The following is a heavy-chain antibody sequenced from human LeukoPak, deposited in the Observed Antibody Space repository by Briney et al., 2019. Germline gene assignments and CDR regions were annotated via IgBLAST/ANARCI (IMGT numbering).Heavy chain of an antibody. CDR3: ARDLVTVTKGFDI. CDR2: IYTSGST. J-gene: IGHJ3*02. V-gene: IGHV4-59*01. D-gene: IGHD4-17*01. CDR1: GSISGYY. Sequence: PSETLSLTCTVSGSISGYYWSWIRQPPGKGLEWIGYIYTSGSTNYNPSLKSRVTISIDTSKNHFSLKLSSVTVADTAVYYCARDLVTVTKGFDIWGQGTMVSVSS.